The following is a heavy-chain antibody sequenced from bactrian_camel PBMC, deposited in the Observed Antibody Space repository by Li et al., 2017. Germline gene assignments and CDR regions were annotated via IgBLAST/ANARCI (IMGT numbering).Heavy chain of an antibody. J-gene: IGHJ6*01. CDR1: GWAASRYL. D-gene: IGHD3*01. CDR2: INTSGNST. V-gene: IGHV3S40*01. Sequence: VQLVESGGGSVQSGGSLRLSCAASGWAASRYLMGWFRQAPGKERKGVAVINTSGNSTYYAAPVRGRFTISQDKAKNTVYLQMNSLKPEDTAMYYCATKSQACGLRSFLFGSWGQGTQVTVS. CDR3: ATKSQACGLRSFLFGS.